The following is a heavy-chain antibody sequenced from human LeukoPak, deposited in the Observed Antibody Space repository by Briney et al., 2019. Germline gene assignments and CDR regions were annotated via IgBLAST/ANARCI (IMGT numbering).Heavy chain of an antibody. Sequence: PGGSLRLSCAASGFTFSSHWMHWVRQAPGEGLVWVSRIKSDGSSTDYADSVKGRFTISRDNAKNTLHLQMNSLRAEDTAVYFCARVGGYNSYFDYWGQGALATVSS. CDR2: IKSDGSST. V-gene: IGHV3-74*01. CDR3: ARVGGYNSYFDY. D-gene: IGHD5-24*01. J-gene: IGHJ4*02. CDR1: GFTFSSHW.